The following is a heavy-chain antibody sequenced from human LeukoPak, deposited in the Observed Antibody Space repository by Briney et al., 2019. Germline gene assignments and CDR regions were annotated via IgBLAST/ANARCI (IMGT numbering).Heavy chain of an antibody. CDR1: GYTFTSYG. Sequence: RASVKVSCKASGYTFTSYGISWVRQAPGQGLEWMGWISAYSGNTNYAQKLQGRVTMTTDTSTSTAYMELRSLRSDDTAMYYCARAHYYGSGNGMDVWGQGTTVTVSS. CDR2: ISAYSGNT. J-gene: IGHJ6*02. V-gene: IGHV1-18*01. D-gene: IGHD3-10*01. CDR3: ARAHYYGSGNGMDV.